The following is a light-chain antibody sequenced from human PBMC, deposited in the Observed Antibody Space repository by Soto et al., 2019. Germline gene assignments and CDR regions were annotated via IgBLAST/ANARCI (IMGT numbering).Light chain of an antibody. CDR3: QQSYTTPWT. V-gene: IGKV1-39*01. J-gene: IGKJ1*01. CDR1: QNINNY. CDR2: AAS. Sequence: DIHLTQSPSSLSASVGDRVTITCRASQNINNYLIWFQHKPGKAPKLLIYAASILQSGVPSRFSGTGSGTDFTLTISSLQPEDFATYSCQQSYTTPWTFGQGTKVDIK.